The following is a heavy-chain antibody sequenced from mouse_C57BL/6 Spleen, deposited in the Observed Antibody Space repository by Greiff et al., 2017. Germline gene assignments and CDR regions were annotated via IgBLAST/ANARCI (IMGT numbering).Heavy chain of an antibody. CDR1: GYAFTNYL. V-gene: IGHV1-54*01. CDR3: ARALITTVVAPHYYAMDD. D-gene: IGHD1-1*01. CDR2: INPGSGGT. Sequence: VQLQQSGAELVRPGTSVKVSCKASGYAFTNYLIEWVKQRPGQGLEWIGVINPGSGGTNYNEKFKGKATLTADKSSSTAYMQLSSLTSEDSAVYFCARALITTVVAPHYYAMDDWGQGTSVTVSS. J-gene: IGHJ4*01.